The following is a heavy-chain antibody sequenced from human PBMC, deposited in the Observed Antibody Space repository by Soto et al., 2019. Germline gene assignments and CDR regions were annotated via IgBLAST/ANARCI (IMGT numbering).Heavy chain of an antibody. CDR1: GGSVRSGSYY. J-gene: IGHJ1*01. CDR2: IYHSGST. D-gene: IGHD5-18*01. V-gene: IGHV4-61*01. CDR3: AKHGYYEYFHY. Sequence: LSLTCTVSGGSVRSGSYYWSWIRQPPGKGLEWIGYIYHSGSTNYNPSLKSRVTISVDTSKNQFSLKLRSVTAADTAVYYCAKHGYYEYFHYWGQGTLVTVSS.